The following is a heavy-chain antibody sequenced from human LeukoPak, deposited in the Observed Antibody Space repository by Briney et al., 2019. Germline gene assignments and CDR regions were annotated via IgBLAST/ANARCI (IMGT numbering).Heavy chain of an antibody. CDR2: ISAYNGNT. D-gene: IGHD3-22*01. Sequence: ASVKVSCKASGYTFTSYGISWVRQAPGQGLEWMGWISAYNGNTNYAQKLQGRVTMTTDTSTSTAYMELRSLRSDDTAVYYCAREGPYYYDSSGYCFDYWGQGTLVTVSS. J-gene: IGHJ4*02. CDR3: AREGPYYYDSSGYCFDY. CDR1: GYTFTSYG. V-gene: IGHV1-18*01.